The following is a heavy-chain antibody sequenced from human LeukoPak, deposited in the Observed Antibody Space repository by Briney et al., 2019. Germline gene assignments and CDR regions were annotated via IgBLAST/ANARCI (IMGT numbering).Heavy chain of an antibody. CDR2: INPNSGGT. CDR3: ATHPFDF. V-gene: IGHV1-2*02. CDR1: GHTFTDYN. J-gene: IGHJ4*02. Sequence: GASVKVSCKASGHTFTDYNIHWVRQAPGQGLEWMGWINPNSGGTNYAQKFQGRVTMTRDTSIGTAYMDLSSLISDDTAVYYCATHPFDFWGQGTLVTVSS.